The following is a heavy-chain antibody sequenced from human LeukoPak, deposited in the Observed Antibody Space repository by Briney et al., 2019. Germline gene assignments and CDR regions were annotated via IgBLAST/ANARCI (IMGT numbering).Heavy chain of an antibody. CDR1: GFTFSNYW. V-gene: IGHV3-74*01. Sequence: GGSLRLSCVASGFTFSNYWMHWVRQAPEKGLMWVSKINSDGSGPDYTDSVKGRFTISRDNAKNTLYLQMNSLRAEDTAVYYCARDVYGLGDYWGQGTLVTVSS. CDR2: INSDGSGP. J-gene: IGHJ4*02. D-gene: IGHD1-14*01. CDR3: ARDVYGLGDY.